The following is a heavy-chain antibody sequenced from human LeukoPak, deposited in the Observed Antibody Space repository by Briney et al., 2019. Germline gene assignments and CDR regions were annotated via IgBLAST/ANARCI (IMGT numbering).Heavy chain of an antibody. CDR2: INHSGST. J-gene: IGHJ4*02. Sequence: PSETLSLTCAVYGGSFSGYYWSWLRQPPGKGLEWIGEINHSGSTNYNPSLKSRVTISVDTSKNQFSLKLSSVTAADTAVYYCARGSHSYGFLYWGQGTLVTVSS. CDR1: GGSFSGYY. D-gene: IGHD5-18*01. V-gene: IGHV4-34*01. CDR3: ARGSHSYGFLY.